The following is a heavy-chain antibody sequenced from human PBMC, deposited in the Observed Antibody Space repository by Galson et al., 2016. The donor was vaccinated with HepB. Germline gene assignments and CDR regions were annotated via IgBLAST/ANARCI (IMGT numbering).Heavy chain of an antibody. J-gene: IGHJ4*02. V-gene: IGHV4-39*01. CDR1: GDSIISSSHY. Sequence: SETLSLTCTVSGDSIISSSHYWDWIRQPPGKGLQWIGSIFHTGDAYYNPSLRSRVTISVDTSNNQFSLNLNSVTAADTAVYYCAKHEAVRDAFGYWGLGTLVPVSS. D-gene: IGHD3-10*02. CDR3: AKHEAVRDAFGY. CDR2: IFHTGDA.